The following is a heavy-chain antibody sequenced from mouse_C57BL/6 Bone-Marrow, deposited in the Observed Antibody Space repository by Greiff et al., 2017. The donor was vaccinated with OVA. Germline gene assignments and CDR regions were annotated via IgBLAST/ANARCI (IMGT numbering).Heavy chain of an antibody. D-gene: IGHD2-5*01. Sequence: QVQLQQSGAELVRPGTSVKMSCKASGYTFTNYWIGWAKQRPGHGLEWIGDIYPGGGYTNYNEKFKGKATLTADKSSSTAYMQFSILTSEDSAIYYCARGAYYSIPYAMDYWGQGTSVTVSS. CDR3: ARGAYYSIPYAMDY. CDR2: IYPGGGYT. CDR1: GYTFTNYW. V-gene: IGHV1-63*01. J-gene: IGHJ4*01.